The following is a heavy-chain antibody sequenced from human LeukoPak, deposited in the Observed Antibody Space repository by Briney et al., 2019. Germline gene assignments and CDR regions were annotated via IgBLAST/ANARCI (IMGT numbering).Heavy chain of an antibody. CDR3: ARHYGDYGHFDL. Sequence: GGSLRLSWAASGFTVGSNYMSWVRQAAGKGLEWVSVIYSGGSTYYADSVKGRFTISRHNSNNPLYLQMNSLRAEDTAVYYCARHYGDYGHFDLWGRDTLVTVSS. CDR1: GFTVGSNY. J-gene: IGHJ2*01. V-gene: IGHV3-53*04. CDR2: IYSGGST. D-gene: IGHD4-17*01.